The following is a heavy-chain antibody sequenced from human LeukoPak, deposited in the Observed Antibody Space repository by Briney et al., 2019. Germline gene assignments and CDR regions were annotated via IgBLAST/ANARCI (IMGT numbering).Heavy chain of an antibody. Sequence: ASVKVSCKASGYTFTSYDINWVRQATGQGLEWMGWINPNSGGTNYAQKFQGRVTMTRDTSISTAYMELSRLRSDDTAVYYCARDTGYCSGGSCYETDYYYGMDVWGQGTAVTVSS. CDR2: INPNSGGT. D-gene: IGHD2-15*01. J-gene: IGHJ6*02. V-gene: IGHV1-2*02. CDR3: ARDTGYCSGGSCYETDYYYGMDV. CDR1: GYTFTSYD.